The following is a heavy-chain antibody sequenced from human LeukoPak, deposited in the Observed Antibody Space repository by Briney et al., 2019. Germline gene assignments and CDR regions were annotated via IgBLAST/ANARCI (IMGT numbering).Heavy chain of an antibody. CDR2: IIPIFGTA. D-gene: IGHD6-19*01. CDR3: ARVDRYSSGLDY. V-gene: IGHV1-69*01. CDR1: GGTFSSYA. Sequence: SVKVSCKASGGTFSSYAISWVRQAPRQGLEWMGGIIPIFGTANYAQKFQGRVTITADESTSTAYMELSSLRSEDTAAYYCARVDRYSSGLDYWGQGTLVTVSS. J-gene: IGHJ4*02.